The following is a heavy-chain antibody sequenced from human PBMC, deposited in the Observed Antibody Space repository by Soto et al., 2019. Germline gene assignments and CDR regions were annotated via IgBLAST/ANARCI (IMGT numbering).Heavy chain of an antibody. D-gene: IGHD5-12*01. V-gene: IGHV3-23*01. CDR3: AKSRGGYGQGLDY. Sequence: SDSGGSTYYADSVKGRFTSSRDNSKNTLYLQKTRLRAEDTAVYYCAKSRGGYGQGLDYWGHGTLVTVSS. CDR2: SDSGGST. J-gene: IGHJ4*01.